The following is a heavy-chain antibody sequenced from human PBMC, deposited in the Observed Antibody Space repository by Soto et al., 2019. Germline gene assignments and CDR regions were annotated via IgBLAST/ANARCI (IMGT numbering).Heavy chain of an antibody. V-gene: IGHV3-23*01. Sequence: GGSLRLSCAASGFTLGRYGMSWVRQAPGKGLEWVSAISGSGGSTYYADSVKGRFTISRDNSKNTLYLQMNSLRAEDTAVYYCAKDRGGLLWFGELLNYYYYGMDVWGQGTTVTVSS. CDR2: ISGSGGST. D-gene: IGHD3-10*01. J-gene: IGHJ6*02. CDR1: GFTLGRYG. CDR3: AKDRGGLLWFGELLNYYYYGMDV.